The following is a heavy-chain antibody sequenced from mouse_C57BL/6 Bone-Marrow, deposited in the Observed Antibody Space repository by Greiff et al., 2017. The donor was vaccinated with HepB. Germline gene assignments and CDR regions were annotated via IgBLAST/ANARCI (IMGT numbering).Heavy chain of an antibody. Sequence: VQLQQSGAELVRPGASVKLSCTASGFNIKDDYMHWVKQRPEQGLEWIGWIDPENGDTEYASKFQGKATITADTSSNTAFLQLRSLTSEDTAVYYCTTQGYDDGWYFDVWGTGTTVTVSS. CDR1: GFNIKDDY. V-gene: IGHV14-4*01. CDR2: IDPENGDT. CDR3: TTQGYDDGWYFDV. J-gene: IGHJ1*03. D-gene: IGHD2-14*01.